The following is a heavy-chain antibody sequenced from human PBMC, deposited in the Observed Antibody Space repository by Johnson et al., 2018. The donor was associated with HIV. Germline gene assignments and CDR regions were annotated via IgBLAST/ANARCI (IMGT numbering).Heavy chain of an antibody. D-gene: IGHD3-10*01. CDR1: GFTFSSYG. Sequence: QVQLVESGGGVVQPGGSLRLSCAASGFTFSSYGMHWVRQAPGKGLEWVAFIRYDGSNKYYADSVKGRFTISRDNSKNTLYLKMNSMRAEDTAVYYCAKGFGIRALPYGRAFDIWGQGTMVTVSS. J-gene: IGHJ3*02. V-gene: IGHV3-30*02. CDR3: AKGFGIRALPYGRAFDI. CDR2: IRYDGSNK.